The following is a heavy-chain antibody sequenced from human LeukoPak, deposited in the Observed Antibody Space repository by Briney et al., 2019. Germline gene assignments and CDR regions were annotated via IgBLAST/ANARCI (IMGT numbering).Heavy chain of an antibody. V-gene: IGHV4-39*01. CDR2: IYHSGSM. CDR3: ARHATSSTSGPPYDY. Sequence: SQTLSLTCTVSGGSISSGGYYWGWIRQPPGKGLEWIGSIYHSGSMYASLKSRVTISVDTSKNQFSLKMSSVTAADTAVYYCARHATSSTSGPPYDYWGQGTLVTVSS. CDR1: GGSISSGGYY. D-gene: IGHD5-24*01. J-gene: IGHJ4*02.